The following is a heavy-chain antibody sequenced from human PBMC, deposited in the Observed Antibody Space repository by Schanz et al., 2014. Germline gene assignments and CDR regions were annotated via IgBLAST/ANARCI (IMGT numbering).Heavy chain of an antibody. D-gene: IGHD4-17*01. V-gene: IGHV3-74*01. CDR1: GFTFSSHW. CDR3: ARKRKVGVYGGKWHDSLDI. Sequence: EVQLVQSGGGLVQPGGSLRLSCAASGFTFSSHWMHWVRQDPGKGLVWVARINSVGSNTDYADSVTGRFTISRDNAKNTLYLQMNTLRAEDTAVYYCARKRKVGVYGGKWHDSLDICGQGTMVTVSS. J-gene: IGHJ3*02. CDR2: INSVGSNT.